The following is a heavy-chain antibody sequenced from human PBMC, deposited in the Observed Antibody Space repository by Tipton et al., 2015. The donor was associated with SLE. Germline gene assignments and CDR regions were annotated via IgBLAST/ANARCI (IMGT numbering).Heavy chain of an antibody. Sequence: SLRLSCAASGFSFNNYGMHWVRQAPGKGLEWVAFIRYDGSDKYFEDSVKGRFTISRDNSKNTLYLQMNSLRAEDTAVYYCAKDESRVWFGEFLDAFDIWGQGTMVTVSS. J-gene: IGHJ3*02. D-gene: IGHD3-10*01. CDR2: IRYDGSDK. CDR3: AKDESRVWFGEFLDAFDI. V-gene: IGHV3-30*02. CDR1: GFSFNNYG.